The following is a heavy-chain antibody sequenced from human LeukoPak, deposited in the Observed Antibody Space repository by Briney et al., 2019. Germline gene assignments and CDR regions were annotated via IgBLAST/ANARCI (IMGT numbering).Heavy chain of an antibody. J-gene: IGHJ4*02. CDR3: ARHGVGSSWFGFDY. V-gene: IGHV5-51*01. CDR2: IYPGDSDT. CDR1: GYSFTSYW. Sequence: GESLKISCQGAGYSFTSYWTAWVRQMPGKGLEWMGLIYPGDSDTRYSPSFQGQVTISVDKSISTAYLQWSSLKASDSAMYYCARHGVGSSWFGFDYWGQGTLVTVSS. D-gene: IGHD6-13*01.